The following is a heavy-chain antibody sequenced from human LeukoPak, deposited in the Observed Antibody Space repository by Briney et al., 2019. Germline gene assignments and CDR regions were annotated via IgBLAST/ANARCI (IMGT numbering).Heavy chain of an antibody. CDR1: GFTFSTYA. CDR2: ISGSDRST. V-gene: IGHV3-23*01. J-gene: IGHJ4*02. CDR3: ARDRGNDYFDS. Sequence: GGSLRLSCAASGFTFSTYAMSWVRQAPGKGLEWVSGISGSDRSTYYADSVKGRFTISRDNSKNTVYLQMNSLRVEDTAVYYCARDRGNDYFDSWGQGTLVTVSS.